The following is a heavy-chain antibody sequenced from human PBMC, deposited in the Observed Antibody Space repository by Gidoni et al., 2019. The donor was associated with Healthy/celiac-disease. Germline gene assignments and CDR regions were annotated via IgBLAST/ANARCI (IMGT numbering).Heavy chain of an antibody. Sequence: VQLQESGPGLGKPSETLSLTCTVSGGYISSYYWSWIRQPPGKGLEWIGYIYYSGGTNYNPALKSRVTISLATSKNQFSLKLSSVTAADPSVYYGARGQMVTRAFDIWGQGTMVTVSS. CDR1: GGYISSYY. D-gene: IGHD5-18*01. V-gene: IGHV4-59*01. CDR2: IYYSGGT. CDR3: ARGQMVTRAFDI. J-gene: IGHJ3*02.